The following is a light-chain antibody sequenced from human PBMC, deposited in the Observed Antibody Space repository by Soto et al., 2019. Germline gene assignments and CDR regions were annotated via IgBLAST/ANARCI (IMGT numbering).Light chain of an antibody. CDR3: HQYGDSPL. CDR2: GAS. V-gene: IGKV3-20*01. Sequence: EIVLTQSPGTLSLSPGERATLSCRASQSVRSSYLAWYQQKPGQAPRLLIYGASIRATGIPDRFGGSGSGTDFTLTISTMEPEDFAVYYCHQYGDSPLFGPGTKV. J-gene: IGKJ3*01. CDR1: QSVRSSY.